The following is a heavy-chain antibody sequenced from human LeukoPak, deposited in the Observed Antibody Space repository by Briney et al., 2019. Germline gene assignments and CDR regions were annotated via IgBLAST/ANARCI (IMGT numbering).Heavy chain of an antibody. CDR1: GFTFSNAW. CDR3: ARDTYSGSYLSWFDP. V-gene: IGHV3-15*01. D-gene: IGHD1-26*01. Sequence: GGSLRLSCAASGFTFSNAWMSWFRQAPGKGLEWVGRIKSKTDGGTTDYAAPVKGRFTISRDDSKNTLYLQMNSLRAEDTALYYCARDTYSGSYLSWFDPWGQGTLVTVSS. J-gene: IGHJ5*02. CDR2: IKSKTDGGTT.